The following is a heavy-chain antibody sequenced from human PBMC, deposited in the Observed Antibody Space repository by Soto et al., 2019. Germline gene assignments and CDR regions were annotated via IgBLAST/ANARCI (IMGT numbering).Heavy chain of an antibody. CDR2: IYHSGST. J-gene: IGHJ5*02. CDR1: GGPISSGGYS. Sequence: SETLSLTCAVSGGPISSGGYSWSWIRQPPGKGPEWIGYIYHSGSTYYNPSLKSRVTISVDRSKNQFSLKLSSVTAADTAVYYCAREHMDDSSGYYWDNWFDPWGQGTLVTVSS. D-gene: IGHD3-22*01. V-gene: IGHV4-30-2*01. CDR3: AREHMDDSSGYYWDNWFDP.